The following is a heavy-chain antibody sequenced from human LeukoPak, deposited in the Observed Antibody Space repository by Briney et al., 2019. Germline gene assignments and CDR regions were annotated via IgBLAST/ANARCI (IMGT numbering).Heavy chain of an antibody. CDR2: ISSSSSTI. D-gene: IGHD3-10*02. J-gene: IGHJ6*04. CDR1: GFTFSSYE. Sequence: GGSLRLSCAASGFTFSSYETNWVRQAPGKALEGGSYISSSSSTIYYADSVKGRFTISRDNAKYTLYLQMNSLRAEDTAVYYCAELGITMIGGVWGKGTTVTVSS. CDR3: AELGITMIGGV. V-gene: IGHV3-48*03.